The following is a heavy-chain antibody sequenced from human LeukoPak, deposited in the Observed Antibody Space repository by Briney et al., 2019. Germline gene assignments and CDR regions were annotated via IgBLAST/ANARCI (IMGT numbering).Heavy chain of an antibody. Sequence: SVKVSCKASGGTFSSYAISWVRQAPGQGLEWMGGIIPIFGTANYAQKFQGRVTITTDESTSTAYMELSSLRSEDTAVYYCAVGGIVVVPAATYNWFDPWGQGTLVTVSS. J-gene: IGHJ5*02. CDR1: GGTFSSYA. CDR3: AVGGIVVVPAATYNWFDP. CDR2: IIPIFGTA. D-gene: IGHD2-2*01. V-gene: IGHV1-69*05.